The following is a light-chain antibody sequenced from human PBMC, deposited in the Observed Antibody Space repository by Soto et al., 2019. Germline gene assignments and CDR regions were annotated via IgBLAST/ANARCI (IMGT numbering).Light chain of an antibody. J-gene: IGLJ3*02. CDR2: EVS. Sequence: QSALTQPPSVSGSPGQSVTISCTGTSSDIGNYNYVSWYQQAPGTAPKLMIFEVSNRPSGVPDRFSGSKSGNTASLTISGLQAEDEADYYCASNTGTRVFGGGTTLTVL. CDR3: ASNTGTRV. CDR1: SSDIGNYNY. V-gene: IGLV2-18*02.